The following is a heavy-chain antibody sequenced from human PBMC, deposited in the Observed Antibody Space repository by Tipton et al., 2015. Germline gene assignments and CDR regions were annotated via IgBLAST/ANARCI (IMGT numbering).Heavy chain of an antibody. J-gene: IGHJ6*02. Sequence: LRLSCAVSAYSISSDYYWGWIRQPPGKGLEWIGSISHSGNTYCNPSLKSRVTMSRDTSKNQFSLKLTSVTAADTAVYYCARFRYYGSGTERGYFHGLDVWGQGTTVTVSS. CDR2: ISHSGNT. CDR1: AYSISSDYY. D-gene: IGHD3-10*01. V-gene: IGHV4-38-2*01. CDR3: ARFRYYGSGTERGYFHGLDV.